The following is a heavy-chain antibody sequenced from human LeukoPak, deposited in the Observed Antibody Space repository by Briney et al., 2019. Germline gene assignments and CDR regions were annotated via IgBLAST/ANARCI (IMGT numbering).Heavy chain of an antibody. Sequence: GASVKVSCKASGYTFTGYYMHWVRQAPGQGLEWMGWINPNSGGTNYAQKFQGRVTMTRDTSISTAYMELSRLRSDDTAVYYCARGIHSSSWYWGYWGQGTLVTVSS. D-gene: IGHD6-13*01. J-gene: IGHJ4*02. CDR2: INPNSGGT. CDR1: GYTFTGYY. V-gene: IGHV1-2*02. CDR3: ARGIHSSSWYWGY.